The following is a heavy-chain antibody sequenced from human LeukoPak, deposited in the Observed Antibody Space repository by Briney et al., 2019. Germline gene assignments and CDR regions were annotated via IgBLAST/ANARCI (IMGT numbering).Heavy chain of an antibody. D-gene: IGHD3-22*01. CDR1: GFTFSSYG. J-gene: IGHJ4*02. CDR3: AKDLHYDSSGSDY. Sequence: GGSLRLSCAASGFTFSSYGMSWVRQAPGKGLEWVSAISGSGGSTYYADSVKGRFTISRDNSKNTLYLQMNSLRAEDTVIYYCAKDLHYDSSGSDYWGQGTLVTVSS. V-gene: IGHV3-23*01. CDR2: ISGSGGST.